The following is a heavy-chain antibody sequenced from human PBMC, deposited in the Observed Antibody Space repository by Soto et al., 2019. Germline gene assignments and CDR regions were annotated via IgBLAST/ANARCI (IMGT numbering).Heavy chain of an antibody. CDR2: ISSSSSYI. CDR1: GFTFSSYS. J-gene: IGHJ3*02. CDR3: ARVSEDLQHGDAFDI. V-gene: IGHV3-21*01. Sequence: PGGSLRLSCAASGFTFSSYSMNWVRQAPGKGLEWVSSISSSSSYIYYADPVKGRFTISRDNAKNSLYLQMNSLRAEDTAVYYCARVSEDLQHGDAFDIWGQGTMVTVSS.